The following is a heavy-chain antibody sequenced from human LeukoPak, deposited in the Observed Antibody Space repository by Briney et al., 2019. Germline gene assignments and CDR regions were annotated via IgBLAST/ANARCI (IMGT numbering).Heavy chain of an antibody. CDR3: AKGSSSGWYRPLDY. V-gene: IGHV3-23*01. CDR2: ISGSGGST. J-gene: IGHJ4*02. Sequence: GGSLRLSCAASGFTFSSYAMTWVRQAPGKGLEWVSAISGSGGSTYSADSVKGRFTISRDNSKNTLYLQKNSLRAEDTAIYYCAKGSSSGWYRPLDYWGQGTLVTGS. D-gene: IGHD6-19*01. CDR1: GFTFSSYA.